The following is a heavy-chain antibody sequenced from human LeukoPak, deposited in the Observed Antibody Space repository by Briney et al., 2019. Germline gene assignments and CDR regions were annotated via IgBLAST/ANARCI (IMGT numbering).Heavy chain of an antibody. CDR1: GFTFSSYG. J-gene: IGHJ4*02. D-gene: IGHD3-22*01. CDR3: AKDLMIVVTYYSDY. V-gene: IGHV3-30*18. CDR2: ISYDGSNK. Sequence: GGSLRLSCAASGFTFSSYGMHWVRQAPGKGLEWVAVISYDGSNKYYADSVKGRFTISRDNSKNTLYLQMNSLRAEDTAVYYCAKDLMIVVTYYSDYWGQGTLVTVSS.